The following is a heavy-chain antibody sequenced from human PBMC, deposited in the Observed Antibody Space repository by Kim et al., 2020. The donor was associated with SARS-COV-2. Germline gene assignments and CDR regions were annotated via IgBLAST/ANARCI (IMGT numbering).Heavy chain of an antibody. Sequence: SVKVSCKASGGTFSSYAISWVRQAPGQGLEWMGGIIPIFGTANYAQKFQGRVTITADESTSTAYMELSSLRSEDTAVYYCARDVGIAAAATYYYYYYGMDVWGQGTTVTVSS. D-gene: IGHD6-13*01. CDR3: ARDVGIAAAATYYYYYYGMDV. CDR2: IIPIFGTA. J-gene: IGHJ6*02. CDR1: GGTFSSYA. V-gene: IGHV1-69*13.